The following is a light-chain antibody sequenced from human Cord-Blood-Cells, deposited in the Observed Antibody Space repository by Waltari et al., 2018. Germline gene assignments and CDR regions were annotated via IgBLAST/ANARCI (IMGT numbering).Light chain of an antibody. CDR2: AAS. V-gene: IGKV1-39*01. CDR3: QQSYRTPPVT. J-gene: IGKJ5*01. CDR1: QSISSY. Sequence: DIQMTQTPSSLSASVGDRVTITCRASQSISSYLNWYQQKPGKAPKLLIYAASSLQSGVPSRFSGSRSGTDFALTISRLQREDFATYYCQQSYRTPPVTSGQGTLLEIK.